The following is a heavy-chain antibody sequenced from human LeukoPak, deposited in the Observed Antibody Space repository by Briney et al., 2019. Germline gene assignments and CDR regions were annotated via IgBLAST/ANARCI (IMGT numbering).Heavy chain of an antibody. CDR2: IYLGDSET. Sequence: GESLKISCQGSGYSFSNYWIAWVRQMPGKGLEWMGIIYLGDSETRYSPSFQGQVTISADKSISTAYLQWSSLKASDTAMYYCARDSVEMATMANSWFDPWGQGTLVTVSS. CDR1: GYSFSNYW. V-gene: IGHV5-51*01. J-gene: IGHJ5*02. D-gene: IGHD5-24*01. CDR3: ARDSVEMATMANSWFDP.